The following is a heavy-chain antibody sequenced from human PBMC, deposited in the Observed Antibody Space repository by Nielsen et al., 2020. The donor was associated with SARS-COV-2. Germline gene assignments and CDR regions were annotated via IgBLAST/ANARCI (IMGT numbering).Heavy chain of an antibody. CDR3: ATDPGLDY. V-gene: IGHV1-18*01. CDR1: GYTFTSYG. J-gene: IGHJ4*02. CDR2: ISAYNGNT. Sequence: ASVKVSCKASGYTFTSYGISWVRQAPGQGLEWMGWISAYNGNTNYAQKLQGRVTMTEDTSTDTAYMELSSLRSEDTAVYYCATDPGLDYWGQGTLVTVSS.